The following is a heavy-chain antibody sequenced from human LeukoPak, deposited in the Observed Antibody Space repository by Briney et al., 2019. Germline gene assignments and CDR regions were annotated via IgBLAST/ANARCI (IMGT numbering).Heavy chain of an antibody. D-gene: IGHD6-13*01. CDR2: ISYDGSNK. V-gene: IGHV3-30*04. J-gene: IGHJ4*02. CDR1: GFTFSSYA. Sequence: GGSLRLSCAASGFTFSSYAMHWVRQAPGKGLEWVAVISYDGSNKYYADSVKGRFTISRDNSRNTLYLQMNSLRAEDTAVYYCARLMAAAGPFDYWGQGTLVTVSS. CDR3: ARLMAAAGPFDY.